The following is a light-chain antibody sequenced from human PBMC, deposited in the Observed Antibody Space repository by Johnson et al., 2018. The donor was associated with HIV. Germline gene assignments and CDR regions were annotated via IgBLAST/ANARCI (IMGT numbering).Light chain of an antibody. J-gene: IGLJ1*01. Sequence: QPVLTQPPSVSAAPGQKVTISCSGSSSKIGNNYVSWYQQLPGRAPKLLIYDNDKRPSGIPDRFSGSKSGTSATLGITGLQTGDEADYYCETWDSSLICYYVFGTGTKLTVL. CDR1: SSKIGNNY. V-gene: IGLV1-51*01. CDR3: ETWDSSLICYYV. CDR2: DND.